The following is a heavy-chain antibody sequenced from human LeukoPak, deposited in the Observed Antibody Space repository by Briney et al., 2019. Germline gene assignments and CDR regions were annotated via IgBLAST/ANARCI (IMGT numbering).Heavy chain of an antibody. CDR3: ARGPLEGISLSLY. D-gene: IGHD6-13*01. CDR2: INPNSGGT. CDR1: GYTFTGYY. V-gene: IGHV1-2*02. Sequence: ASAKVSCKASGYTFTGYYMHWVRQAPGQGLEWMGWINPNSGGTNYAQKFQGRVTMTRDTSISTAYMELSRLRSDDTAVYYCARGPLEGISLSLYWGQGTLVTVSS. J-gene: IGHJ4*02.